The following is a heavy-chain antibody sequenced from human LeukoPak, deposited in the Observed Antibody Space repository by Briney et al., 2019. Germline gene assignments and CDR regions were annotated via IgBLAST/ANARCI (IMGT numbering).Heavy chain of an antibody. CDR1: GYSFTSYW. V-gene: IGHV5-51*01. D-gene: IGHD2-2*01. Sequence: GESLKISCKGSGYSFTSYWIGWVRQMPGKGLEWMGIIYPGDSDTRYSPSFQGQVTISADKSISTAYLQWSSLKASDTAMYYCARQGSTSLYYYYYMDVWGKETTVTVSS. J-gene: IGHJ6*03. CDR3: ARQGSTSLYYYYYMDV. CDR2: IYPGDSDT.